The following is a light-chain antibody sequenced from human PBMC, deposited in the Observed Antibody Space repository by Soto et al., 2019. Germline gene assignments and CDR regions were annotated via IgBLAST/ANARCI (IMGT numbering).Light chain of an antibody. Sequence: QAVVAQPPSVAGAPGQKVTISCSGDSSNIGAGYDVHWYQQVPGTAPKLLIYGTDNRPSGVPDRFSGSKSGASASLAITGLHIEDEADYFCQSYAYRPGASPYVFGTGTKLTVL. CDR1: SSNIGAGYD. CDR2: GTD. J-gene: IGLJ1*01. CDR3: QSYAYRPGASPYV. V-gene: IGLV1-40*03.